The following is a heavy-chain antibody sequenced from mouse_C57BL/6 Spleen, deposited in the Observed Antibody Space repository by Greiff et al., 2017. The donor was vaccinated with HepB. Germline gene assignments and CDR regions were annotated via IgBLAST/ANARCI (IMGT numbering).Heavy chain of an antibody. V-gene: IGHV1-22*01. D-gene: IGHD1-1*02. Sequence: EVQLQQSGPELVKPGASVKMSCKASGYTFTDYNMHWVKQSHGKSLEWIGYINPNNGGTSYNQKFKGKATLTVNKSSSTAYMELRSLTSEDSAVYYCARGDLVRRWSMDYWGQGTSVTVSS. CDR3: ARGDLVRRWSMDY. CDR1: GYTFTDYN. J-gene: IGHJ4*01. CDR2: INPNNGGT.